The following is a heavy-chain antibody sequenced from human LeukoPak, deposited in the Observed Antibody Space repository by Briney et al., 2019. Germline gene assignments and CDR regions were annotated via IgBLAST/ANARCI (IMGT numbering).Heavy chain of an antibody. J-gene: IGHJ4*02. D-gene: IGHD1-26*01. V-gene: IGHV3-21*01. CDR1: GFTFSSYS. Sequence: SGGSLRLSCAASGFTFSSYSMNWVRQAPGKGLEWVSSISSSSSYIYYADSVKGRFTISRDNAKNSLYLQMNSLRAEDTAVYYCAAGIVGAVRDYWGQGTLVTVSS. CDR2: ISSSSSYI. CDR3: AAGIVGAVRDY.